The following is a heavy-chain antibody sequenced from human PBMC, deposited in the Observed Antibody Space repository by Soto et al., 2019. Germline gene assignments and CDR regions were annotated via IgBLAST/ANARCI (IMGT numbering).Heavy chain of an antibody. V-gene: IGHV4-31*03. CDR2: IYYSGST. D-gene: IGHD3-22*01. Sequence: PSETLSLTCTVSGGSISSGGYYWSWIRQHPGKGLEWIGYIYYSGSTYYNPSLKSRVTISVDTSKNQFSLKLSSVTAADTAVYYCARGSGYYDSSGYYYGFHFQHWGQGTLVTVSS. CDR1: GGSISSGGYY. J-gene: IGHJ1*01. CDR3: ARGSGYYDSSGYYYGFHFQH.